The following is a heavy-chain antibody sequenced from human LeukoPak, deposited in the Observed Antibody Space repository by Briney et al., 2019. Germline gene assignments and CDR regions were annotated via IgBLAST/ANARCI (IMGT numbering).Heavy chain of an antibody. J-gene: IGHJ6*03. V-gene: IGHV1-69*01. CDR3: AGAHTYYDFWSGPYYYYMDV. Sequence: SVKVSCKASGGTFSSCAISWVRQAPGQGLEWMGGIIPIFGTANYAQKFQGRVTITADESTSTAYMELSSLRSEDTAVYYCAGAHTYYDFWSGPYYYYMDVWGKGTTVTVSS. D-gene: IGHD3-3*01. CDR2: IIPIFGTA. CDR1: GGTFSSCA.